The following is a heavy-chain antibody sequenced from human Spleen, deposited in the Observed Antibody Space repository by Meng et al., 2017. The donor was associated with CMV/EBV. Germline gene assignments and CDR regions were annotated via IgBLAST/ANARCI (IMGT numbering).Heavy chain of an antibody. J-gene: IGHJ4*02. CDR2: IKQDGREI. Sequence: GESLKISCEASGFTFSRFWLSWVRQASGKGLAWVANIKQDGREIYYGDSVKGRFTVSRDNAKNSMFLQMNSLRAEDTALYYCARDSLYADFWGQGTRVTVSS. CDR1: GFTFSRFW. D-gene: IGHD2-8*01. CDR3: ARDSLYADF. V-gene: IGHV3-7*01.